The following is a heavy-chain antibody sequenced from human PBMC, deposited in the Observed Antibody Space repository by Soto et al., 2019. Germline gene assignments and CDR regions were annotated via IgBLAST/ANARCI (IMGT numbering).Heavy chain of an antibody. CDR1: GYSFTRYW. D-gene: IGHD6-13*01. V-gene: IGHV5-51*01. J-gene: IGHJ6*02. Sequence: GPSLKISGKGSGYSFTRYWIGWVRQKPGKGLEWMGIIYPGDSDTRYSPSFQGQVTISADKSISTAYLQWSSLKASDTAMYYCASSGMAAGTYYYGMDVWGQGTTVTVSS. CDR2: IYPGDSDT. CDR3: ASSGMAAGTYYYGMDV.